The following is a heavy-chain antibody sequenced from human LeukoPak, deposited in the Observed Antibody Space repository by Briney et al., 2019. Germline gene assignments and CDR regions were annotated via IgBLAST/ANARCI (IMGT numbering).Heavy chain of an antibody. J-gene: IGHJ4*02. Sequence: GGSLRLSCSASGFTFSSYAMHWVRQAPGKGLEYVTAISSNGGSTYYADSVKGRFTISRDNSKNTLYLQMSSLRAEDTAVYYCVKGGKGISDSSGYYLFDYWGQGTLVTVSS. D-gene: IGHD3-22*01. CDR2: ISSNGGST. CDR1: GFTFSSYA. CDR3: VKGGKGISDSSGYYLFDY. V-gene: IGHV3-64D*09.